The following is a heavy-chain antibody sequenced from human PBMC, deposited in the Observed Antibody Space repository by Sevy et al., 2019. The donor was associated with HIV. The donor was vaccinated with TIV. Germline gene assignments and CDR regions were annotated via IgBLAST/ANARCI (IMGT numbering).Heavy chain of an antibody. CDR3: AREGSSATKNNWFDP. CDR1: GYTFTSYY. J-gene: IGHJ5*02. Sequence: ASVKVSCKASGYTFTSYYMHWVRQAPGQGLEWMGIINPSGGSTSYAQKFQGRVTMTRDTSTGTVYMELSSLRSEDTAVYYCAREGSSATKNNWFDPWGQGTLVTVSS. V-gene: IGHV1-46*03. CDR2: INPSGGST. D-gene: IGHD6-6*01.